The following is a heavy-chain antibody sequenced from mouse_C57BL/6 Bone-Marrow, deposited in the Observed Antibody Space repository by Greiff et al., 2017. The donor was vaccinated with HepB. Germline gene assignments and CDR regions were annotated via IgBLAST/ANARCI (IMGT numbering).Heavy chain of an antibody. Sequence: VQLQQSGAELARPGASVKMSCKASGYTFTSYTMHWVKQRPEQGLEWIGYINPSSGYTKYNQKFKDKATLTADKSSSTAYMQLSSLTSEDSAVYYCANYGSSPWLAYWCQGTLVTVSA. D-gene: IGHD1-1*01. V-gene: IGHV1-4*01. CDR1: GYTFTSYT. J-gene: IGHJ3*01. CDR2: INPSSGYT. CDR3: ANYGSSPWLAY.